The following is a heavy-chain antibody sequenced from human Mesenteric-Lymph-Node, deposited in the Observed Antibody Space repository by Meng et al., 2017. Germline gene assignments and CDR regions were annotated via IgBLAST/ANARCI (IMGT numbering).Heavy chain of an antibody. D-gene: IGHD2-21*01. J-gene: IGHJ4*02. Sequence: QVQLQQWGAGLLKPSETLSLTCAVYGGSFSGYYWSWIRQPPGKGLEWIGEITDTGSTDYKPSLQSRITMSIDTSKNQFSLKLRSVTAADTALYFCARGRGLWSVWGQGTLVTVSS. CDR1: GGSFSGYY. CDR2: ITDTGST. CDR3: ARGRGLWSV. V-gene: IGHV4-34*01.